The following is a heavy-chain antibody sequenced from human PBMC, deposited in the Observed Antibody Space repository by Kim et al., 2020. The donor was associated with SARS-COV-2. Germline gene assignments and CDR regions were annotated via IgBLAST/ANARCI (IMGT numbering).Heavy chain of an antibody. CDR2: ISYDGSNK. CDR1: GFTFSSYG. J-gene: IGHJ6*03. CDR3: AKNALLWFGELLYYMDV. Sequence: GGSLRLSCAASGFTFSSYGMHWVRQAPGKGLEWVAVISYDGSNKYYADSVKGRFTISRDNSKNTLYLQMNSLRAEDTAVYYCAKNALLWFGELLYYMDVWGKGTTVTVSS. D-gene: IGHD3-10*01. V-gene: IGHV3-30*18.